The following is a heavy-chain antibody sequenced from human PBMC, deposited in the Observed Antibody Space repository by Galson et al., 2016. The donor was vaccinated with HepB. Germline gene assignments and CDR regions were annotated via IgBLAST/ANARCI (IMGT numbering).Heavy chain of an antibody. CDR2: TNDDGRGE. D-gene: IGHD6-6*01. V-gene: IGHV3-7*01. J-gene: IGHJ4*02. CDR1: GSTFHWSW. CDR3: VAWDASSSH. Sequence: SLRLSCADSGSTFHWSWMSWIRQAPARGLEWVAHTNDDGRGEYYVDAVKGRFSITRDNVKKSLSLQMNSLRDEDTGVCYCVAWDASSSHWGRGIPVTVSS.